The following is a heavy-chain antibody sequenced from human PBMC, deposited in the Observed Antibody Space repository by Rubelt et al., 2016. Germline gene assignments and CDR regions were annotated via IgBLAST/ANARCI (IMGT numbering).Heavy chain of an antibody. J-gene: IGHJ5*02. CDR1: GYTFTSYY. D-gene: IGHD3-3*01. Sequence: QVQLVQSGAEVKKPGASVKVSCKASGYTFTSYYMHWVRQAPGQGLEWMGIINPSGGSTSYAQKCQGRVTMTRDTFTSTVYMELSSLRSEDTAVYYCARSPRYDFEDNWFDPWGQGTLVTVSS. V-gene: IGHV1-46*01. CDR3: ARSPRYDFEDNWFDP. CDR2: INPSGGST.